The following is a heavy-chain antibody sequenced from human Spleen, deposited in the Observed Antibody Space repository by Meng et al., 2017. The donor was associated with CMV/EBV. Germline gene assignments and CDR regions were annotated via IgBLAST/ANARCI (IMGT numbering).Heavy chain of an antibody. CDR2: INHSGST. D-gene: IGHD6-6*01. V-gene: IGHV4-34*01. CDR1: GGSFSGYY. CDR3: ARGLPGLAARPGRWFDP. Sequence: VQLQQWGAGLLQPSATLSLTCAVYGGSFSGYYWSWIRQPPGKGLEWIGEINHSGSTNYNPSLKSRVTISVDTSKNQFSLKLSSVTAADTAVYYCARGLPGLAARPGRWFDPWGQGTLVTVSS. J-gene: IGHJ5*02.